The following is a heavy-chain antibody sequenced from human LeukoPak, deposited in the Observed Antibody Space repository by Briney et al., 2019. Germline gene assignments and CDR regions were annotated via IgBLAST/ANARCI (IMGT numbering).Heavy chain of an antibody. CDR2: IWYDGSNK. CDR3: ARALSTTRYNWFDP. J-gene: IGHJ5*02. Sequence: GGSLRLSCAASGFTFSSYGMHWVRQAPGKGLEWVAVIWYDGSNKYYADSVKGRFTISRDNSKNTLYLQMNSLRAEDTAVYYCARALSTTRYNWFDPWGQGTLVTVSS. D-gene: IGHD4-17*01. CDR1: GFTFSSYG. V-gene: IGHV3-33*01.